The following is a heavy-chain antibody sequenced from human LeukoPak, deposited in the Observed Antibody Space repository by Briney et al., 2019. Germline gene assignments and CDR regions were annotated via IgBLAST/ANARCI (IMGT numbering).Heavy chain of an antibody. D-gene: IGHD6-6*01. CDR1: GYTFTGYY. V-gene: IGHV1-2*02. CDR3: ARELRSSIAARPLSY. CDR2: INPNSGGT. Sequence: GASVEVSCKASGYTFTGYYMHWVRQAPGQGLEWMGWINPNSGGTNYAQKFQGRVTMTRDTSISTAYMELSRLRSDDTAVYYCARELRSSIAARPLSYWGQGTLVTVSS. J-gene: IGHJ4*02.